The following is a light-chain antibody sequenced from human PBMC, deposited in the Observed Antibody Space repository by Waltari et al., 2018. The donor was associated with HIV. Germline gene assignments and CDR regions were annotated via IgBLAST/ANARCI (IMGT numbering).Light chain of an antibody. CDR2: HVS. V-gene: IGLV2-14*03. CDR3: NSYTRSNTLVI. CDR1: SSDVGGYNY. Sequence: QSALTQPASVSGSPGQSITISCTGTSSDVGGYNYLHWYPQHPGKAPKLRIYHVSHRPSGVSKRFSGSKAGNTASLTTSGLQAEDEADYDCNSYTRSNTLVIFGGGTKLSVL. J-gene: IGLJ2*01.